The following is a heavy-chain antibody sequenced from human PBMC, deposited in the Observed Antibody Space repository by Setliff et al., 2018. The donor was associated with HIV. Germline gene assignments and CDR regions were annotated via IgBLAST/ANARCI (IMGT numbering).Heavy chain of an antibody. V-gene: IGHV4-39*01. Sequence: SETLSLTCTVSGGSISTSSYYWGWIRQSPGKGLEWIGSIFYRGSTFYSPSLGSRVTMSVDTSKNQFSLSLSSVTAADTAVYYCARRSGWSLDYWGQGTLVTVSS. CDR1: GGSISTSSYY. J-gene: IGHJ4*02. CDR2: IFYRGST. CDR3: ARRSGWSLDY. D-gene: IGHD6-19*01.